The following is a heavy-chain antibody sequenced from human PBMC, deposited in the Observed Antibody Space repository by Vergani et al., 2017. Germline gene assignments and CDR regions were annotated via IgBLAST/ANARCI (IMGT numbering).Heavy chain of an antibody. CDR2: IYHSGST. V-gene: IGHV4-38-2*02. CDR3: ARKGAILDYGSGSYYHGWGEWFDP. D-gene: IGHD3-10*01. Sequence: QVQLQESGPGLVKPSETLSLTCTVSGYSISSGYHLGWIRQPPGKGLESIVSIYHSGSTYYNPSLKSRVTISVDTSQNQFSLKLSSVTAADSAVYYCARKGAILDYGSGSYYHGWGEWFDPWGQGTLVTVSS. CDR1: GYSISSGYH. J-gene: IGHJ5*02.